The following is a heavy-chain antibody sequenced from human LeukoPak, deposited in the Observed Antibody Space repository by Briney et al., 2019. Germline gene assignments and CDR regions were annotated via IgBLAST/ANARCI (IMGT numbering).Heavy chain of an antibody. Sequence: GGSLRLSCAASGFTFSSYAMSWVRQAPGKGLEWVSAISGSGGSTYYADSVKGRFTISRDNSKNTLYLQMNSLRAEDTAVYYCAKDNYYDSSGKGGYYYGMDVWGQGTTVTVSS. CDR2: ISGSGGST. CDR1: GFTFSSYA. V-gene: IGHV3-23*01. CDR3: AKDNYYDSSGKGGYYYGMDV. D-gene: IGHD3-22*01. J-gene: IGHJ6*02.